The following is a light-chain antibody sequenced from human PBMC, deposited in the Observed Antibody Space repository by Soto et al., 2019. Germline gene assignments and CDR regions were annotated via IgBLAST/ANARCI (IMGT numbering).Light chain of an antibody. CDR3: QQYDSPPVT. J-gene: IGKJ1*01. V-gene: IGKV3-20*01. CDR1: QSVSSNY. CDR2: GAS. Sequence: EIVLTQSPGTLSLSPGERATLSCRASQSVSSNYLAWYQQKPGQAPRLLIYGASSRATGIPDRFSGSGSGTDFTLTISRLEPEDFAMYYCQQYDSPPVTFGQGTKVEIK.